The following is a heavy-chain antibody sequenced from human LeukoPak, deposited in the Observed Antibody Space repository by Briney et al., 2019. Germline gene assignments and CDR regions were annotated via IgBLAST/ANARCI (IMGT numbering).Heavy chain of an antibody. CDR1: GFIFSKYG. CDR3: ARGIDYGWFDP. D-gene: IGHD4-17*01. CDR2: TKQDGSER. V-gene: IGHV3-7*01. J-gene: IGHJ5*02. Sequence: PGGSLRLSCAASGFIFSKYGMIWVRQAPGKGLEWVAHTKQDGSERFYMDSVKGRFTISRDNAKNSLHLQMNSLRAEDTGVFYCARGIDYGWFDPWGQGTLVTVSS.